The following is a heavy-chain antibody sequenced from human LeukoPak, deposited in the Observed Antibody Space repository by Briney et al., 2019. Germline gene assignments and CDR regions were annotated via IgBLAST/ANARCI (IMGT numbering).Heavy chain of an antibody. J-gene: IGHJ6*03. V-gene: IGHV4-31*11. Sequence: SETLSLTCAVSGGSINSGDYYWSWIRQYPGKGLEWIGDVYYSGDMYYSGSTSYNPSLKSRVTISVDTSKNQFSLKLSSVTAADTAVYYCARVAEALVGATTRVYYYYYMDVWGKGTTVTVSS. CDR2: VYYSGDMYYSGST. CDR1: GGSINSGDYY. D-gene: IGHD1-26*01. CDR3: ARVAEALVGATTRVYYYYYMDV.